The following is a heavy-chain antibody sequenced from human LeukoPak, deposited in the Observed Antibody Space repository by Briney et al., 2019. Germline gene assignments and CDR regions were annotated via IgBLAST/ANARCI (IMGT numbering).Heavy chain of an antibody. D-gene: IGHD3-22*01. V-gene: IGHV3-23*01. CDR1: GFTFSSYG. CDR2: ISGSGGST. CDR3: AKLEVGYYDQINYFDY. J-gene: IGHJ4*02. Sequence: GGSLRLSCAASGFTFSSYGMSWVRQAPGKGLEWVSAISGSGGSTYYADSVKGRFTISRDNSKNTLYLQMNSLRAVDTAVYYCAKLEVGYYDQINYFDYWGQGTLVTVSS.